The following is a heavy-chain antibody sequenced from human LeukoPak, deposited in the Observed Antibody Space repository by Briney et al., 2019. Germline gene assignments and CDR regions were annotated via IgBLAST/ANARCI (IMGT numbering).Heavy chain of an antibody. CDR1: GITFSTYW. Sequence: PGGSLRLSCAASGITFSTYWKSWVRQAPGKGLEWVANIRQDGSEKYYMDSVKGRFIISRDNAKNSLSLQMNSLRAEDTAVYYCARVGRIYQYYMDVWGKGTTVTVSS. V-gene: IGHV3-7*01. D-gene: IGHD1-14*01. CDR2: IRQDGSEK. J-gene: IGHJ6*03. CDR3: ARVGRIYQYYMDV.